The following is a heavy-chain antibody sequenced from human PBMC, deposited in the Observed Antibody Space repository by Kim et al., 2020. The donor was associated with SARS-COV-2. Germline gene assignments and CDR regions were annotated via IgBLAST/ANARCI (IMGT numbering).Heavy chain of an antibody. V-gene: IGHV4-39*01. J-gene: IGHJ6*01. Sequence: SETLSLTCTVSGGSVVTGGYFWGWIRQPPGKGLEWIGSIQYGVNTYHNPSLKSRVTISADSSKNQFSLEMTSATAADTAFYYCVCRTYSGGLHIDKDLWG. CDR2: IQYGVNT. CDR3: VCRTYSGGLHIDKDL. D-gene: IGHD6-19*01. CDR1: GGSVVTGGYF.